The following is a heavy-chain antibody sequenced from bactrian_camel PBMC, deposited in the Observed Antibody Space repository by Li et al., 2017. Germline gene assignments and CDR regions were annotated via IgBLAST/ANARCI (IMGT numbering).Heavy chain of an antibody. Sequence: HVQLVESGGGSVQPGGSLRLSCVYSVSVYCVAWFRQAPGKEREGVAVIPTGSAAYYGDSVKGRFTISRDIAKNTLYLQMNSLKPEDTAMYYCAADPPSSWNSEPCKIYEYFYWGQGTQVTVS. CDR3: AADPPSSWNSEPCKIYEYFY. J-gene: IGHJ4*01. D-gene: IGHD4*01. CDR2: IPTGSAA. CDR1: VSVYC. V-gene: IGHV3S53*01.